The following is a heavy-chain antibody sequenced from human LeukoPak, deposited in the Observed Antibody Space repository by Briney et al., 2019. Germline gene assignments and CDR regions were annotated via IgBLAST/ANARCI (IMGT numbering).Heavy chain of an antibody. CDR2: ITGSGDGT. Sequence: GGSLRLSCAASGFTFSTYAMTWVRQAPGKGLEWVSSITGSGDGTSAADSVKGRFTISRDNSKNTLYLQMNSLRAEDTAVYYCAKDFWSGYSSSRGTFFDYWGQGTLVTVSS. CDR3: AKDFWSGYSSSRGTFFDY. D-gene: IGHD3-3*01. V-gene: IGHV3-23*01. J-gene: IGHJ4*02. CDR1: GFTFSTYA.